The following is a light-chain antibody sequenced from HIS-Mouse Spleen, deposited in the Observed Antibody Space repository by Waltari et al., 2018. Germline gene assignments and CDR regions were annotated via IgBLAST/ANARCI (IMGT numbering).Light chain of an antibody. CDR2: EDS. V-gene: IGLV3-10*01. Sequence: SYELTQPPSVSVSPGQTARNTCSGDTFPKKYAYWYQQKSGQAPVLVIYEDSKRPSGIPERFSGSSSGTMATLTISGAQVEDEADYYCYSTDSSGNHRRVFGGGTKLTVL. J-gene: IGLJ3*02. CDR3: YSTDSSGNHRRV. CDR1: TFPKKY.